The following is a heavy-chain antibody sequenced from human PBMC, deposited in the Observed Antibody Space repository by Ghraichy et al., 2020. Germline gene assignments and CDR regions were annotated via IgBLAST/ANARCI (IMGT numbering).Heavy chain of an antibody. Sequence: ESLNISCTVSGGSISSSSYYWGWIRQPPGKGLEWIGSIYYSGSTYYNPSLKSRVTISVDTSKNQFSLKLSSVTAADTAVYYCATLRRDYDILTGYYSAFDYWGQGTLVTVSS. CDR2: IYYSGST. D-gene: IGHD3-9*01. CDR1: GGSISSSSYY. CDR3: ATLRRDYDILTGYYSAFDY. V-gene: IGHV4-39*01. J-gene: IGHJ4*02.